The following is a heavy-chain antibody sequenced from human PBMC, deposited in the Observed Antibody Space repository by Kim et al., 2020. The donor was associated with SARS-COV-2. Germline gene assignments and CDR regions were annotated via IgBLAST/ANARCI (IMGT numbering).Heavy chain of an antibody. J-gene: IGHJ6*02. CDR3: ARGFGMDV. V-gene: IGHV3-13*01. CDR2: GDT. Sequence: GDTYYPGSVKGRFTISRENAKNSLYLQMNSLRAGDTAVYYCARGFGMDVWGQGTTVTVSS.